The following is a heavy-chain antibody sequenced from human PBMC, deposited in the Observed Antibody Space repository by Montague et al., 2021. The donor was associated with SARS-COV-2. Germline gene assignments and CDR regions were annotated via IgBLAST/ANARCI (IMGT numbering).Heavy chain of an antibody. D-gene: IGHD2-15*01. CDR2: ISYDGSNK. CDR3: ARDYAVVAATPWDV. CDR1: GFTFSSYA. J-gene: IGHJ6*02. V-gene: IGHV3-30*04. Sequence: SLRLSCAASGFTFSSYAMHWVRQAPGKGLEWVAVISYDGSNKYYADSVKGRFTISRDNSKNTLCLQMNSLRAEDTAVYYCARDYAVVAATPWDVWGQGTTVTVSS.